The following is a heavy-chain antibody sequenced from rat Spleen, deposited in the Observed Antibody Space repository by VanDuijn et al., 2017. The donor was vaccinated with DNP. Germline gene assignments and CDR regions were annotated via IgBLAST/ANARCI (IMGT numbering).Heavy chain of an antibody. Sequence: EVQLMESGGDLVQPGRSLKLSCAASGFTFSDYYMAWVRQAPTKGLEWVASISYDGGSTYYRDSVKGRFTISRDNAKDTQYLQMDSLRSGDTATYYCGTGVYGGYEDWFAYWGQGTLVTVSS. J-gene: IGHJ3*01. CDR3: GTGVYGGYEDWFAY. CDR2: ISYDGGST. V-gene: IGHV5-20*01. D-gene: IGHD1-11*01. CDR1: GFTFSDYY.